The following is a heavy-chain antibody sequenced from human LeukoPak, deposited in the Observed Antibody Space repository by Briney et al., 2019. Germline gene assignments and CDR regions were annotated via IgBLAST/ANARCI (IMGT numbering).Heavy chain of an antibody. Sequence: GGSLRLSCAASGFTFSSYGMHWVRQAPGKGLEWVAFIRYDGSNKYYADSVKGRFTISRDNSKNTLYLQMNSLRAEDTAVYYCAKDKRRAAADPNAFDIWGQGTMVTVSS. CDR2: IRYDGSNK. J-gene: IGHJ3*02. V-gene: IGHV3-30*02. CDR1: GFTFSSYG. D-gene: IGHD6-13*01. CDR3: AKDKRRAAADPNAFDI.